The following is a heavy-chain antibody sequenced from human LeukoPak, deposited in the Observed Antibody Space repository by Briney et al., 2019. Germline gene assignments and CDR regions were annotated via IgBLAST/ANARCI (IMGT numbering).Heavy chain of an antibody. CDR2: INPNSGGT. Sequence: GASVKLSCQASGYTFTGYYMHWVRQAPGQGLEWVGWINPNSGGTNYAQKFQGRVTMTRDTSISTAYMELSRLRSDGTAVYYCARAVPGIAVAKGYFDYWGQGTLVTVSS. D-gene: IGHD6-19*01. CDR3: ARAVPGIAVAKGYFDY. V-gene: IGHV1-2*02. J-gene: IGHJ4*02. CDR1: GYTFTGYY.